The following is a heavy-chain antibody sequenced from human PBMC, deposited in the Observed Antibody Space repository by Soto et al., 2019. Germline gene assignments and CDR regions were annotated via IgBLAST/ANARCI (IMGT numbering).Heavy chain of an antibody. CDR3: ARDAYCGGDCYVYWYFDL. Sequence: EVQLVESGGGLVQPGGSLRLSCAASGFTFSSYSMNWVRQAPGKGLEWVSYISSSSSTIYYADSVKGRFTISRDNAKNSLYLQMNSLRDEYTAVYYCARDAYCGGDCYVYWYFDLWGRGTLVTVSS. CDR2: ISSSSSTI. CDR1: GFTFSSYS. V-gene: IGHV3-48*02. D-gene: IGHD2-21*02. J-gene: IGHJ2*01.